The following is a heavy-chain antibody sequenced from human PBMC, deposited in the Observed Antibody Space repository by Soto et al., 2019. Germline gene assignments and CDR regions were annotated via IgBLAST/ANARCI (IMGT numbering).Heavy chain of an antibody. J-gene: IGHJ4*02. CDR1: GGSFSGYC. CDR3: ARGLKEYSSSWYVD. D-gene: IGHD6-13*01. V-gene: IGHV4-34*01. Sequence: QVQLQQWGAGLLKPSETLSLTCAVYGGSFSGYCWSWIRQPPGKGLEWIGEVDHSGSTNYNPSLKSRVTISEDTSKNQFSLKLSSVTAADTAVYYCARGLKEYSSSWYVDWGQGTLVTVSS. CDR2: VDHSGST.